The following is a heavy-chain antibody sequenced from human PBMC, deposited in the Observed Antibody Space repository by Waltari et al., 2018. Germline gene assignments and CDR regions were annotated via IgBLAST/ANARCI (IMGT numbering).Heavy chain of an antibody. D-gene: IGHD6-25*01. CDR3: VKGPIAAPKGY. J-gene: IGHJ4*02. CDR2: ISISNTT. Sequence: EVQLVESGGGLAKPGGSLRLSCVASGFIFSDSAMHWVRLAPGRGLEWVSVISISNTTKYTDSVRGRFRISRDNSKNTLSLQMNSLKPEDTAVYYCVKGPIAAPKGYWGQGVLVTVSS. CDR1: GFIFSDSA. V-gene: IGHV3-23*04.